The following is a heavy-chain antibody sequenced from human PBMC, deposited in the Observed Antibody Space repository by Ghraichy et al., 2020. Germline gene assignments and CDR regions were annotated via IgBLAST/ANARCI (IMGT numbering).Heavy chain of an antibody. CDR2: ISSSSSYI. CDR1: GFTFSSYS. D-gene: IGHD3-22*01. J-gene: IGHJ3*02. V-gene: IGHV3-21*01. CDR3: ARDGAYDSDQESAFDI. Sequence: GGSLRLSCAASGFTFSSYSMNWVRQAPGKGLEWVSSISSSSSYIYYADSVKGRFTISRDNAKNSLYLQMNSLRAEDTAVYYCARDGAYDSDQESAFDIWGQGTMVTVSS.